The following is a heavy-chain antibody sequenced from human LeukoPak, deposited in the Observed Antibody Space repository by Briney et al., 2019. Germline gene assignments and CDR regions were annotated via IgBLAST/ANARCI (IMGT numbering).Heavy chain of an antibody. Sequence: ASVKVSCTASGYTFTSYYMHWVRQAPGQGLEWMGIINPSGGSTSYAQKFQGRVTMTRDMATSTVYMELSSLRSEDTAVYYCARGQRGIFEPPNVPAAIFELAYWGQGTLVTVSS. V-gene: IGHV1-46*01. CDR3: ARGQRGIFEPPNVPAAIFELAY. CDR2: INPSGGST. D-gene: IGHD2-2*02. CDR1: GYTFTSYY. J-gene: IGHJ4*02.